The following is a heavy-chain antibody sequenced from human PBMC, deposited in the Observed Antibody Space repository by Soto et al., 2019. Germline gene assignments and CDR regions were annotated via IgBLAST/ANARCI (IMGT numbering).Heavy chain of an antibody. Sequence: SVKVSFKASGGTFSSYAISWVRQAPGQGLEWMGGIIPIFGTANYAQKFQGRVTITADESTSTAYMELSSLRSEDTAVYYCASSLLTPGAFDIWGQGTMVTVSS. V-gene: IGHV1-69*13. CDR1: GGTFSSYA. CDR2: IIPIFGTA. J-gene: IGHJ3*02. CDR3: ASSLLTPGAFDI.